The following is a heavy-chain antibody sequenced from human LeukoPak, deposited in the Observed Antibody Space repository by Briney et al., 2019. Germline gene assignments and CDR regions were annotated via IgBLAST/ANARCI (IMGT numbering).Heavy chain of an antibody. CDR1: GFSVSNNC. J-gene: IGHJ4*02. CDR3: ASWPVGWYGEDS. Sequence: PGGSLRLSCAASGFSVSNNCMSWVRQAPGKGLEWVSVIYSGGNTYYADSVKGRFTISRDTPKNTLYLQMNSLRVEDTAVYYCASWPVGWYGEDSWGQGTLVTVSS. D-gene: IGHD6-19*01. CDR2: IYSGGNT. V-gene: IGHV3-53*01.